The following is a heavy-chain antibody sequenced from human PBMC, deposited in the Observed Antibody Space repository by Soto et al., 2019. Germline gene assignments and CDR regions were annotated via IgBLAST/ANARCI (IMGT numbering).Heavy chain of an antibody. J-gene: IGHJ6*03. V-gene: IGHV3-23*01. CDR3: AKRQRMVAAMGYYYYYMDV. CDR1: GFTFSSYA. Sequence: GGSLRLSCAASGFTFSSYAMSWVRQAPGKGPEWVSAISGSDGSTYYADSVKGRFTISRDNSKNTLYLQMNSLRAEDTAVYYCAKRQRMVAAMGYYYYYMDVWGKGTTVTVSS. CDR2: ISGSDGST. D-gene: IGHD2-15*01.